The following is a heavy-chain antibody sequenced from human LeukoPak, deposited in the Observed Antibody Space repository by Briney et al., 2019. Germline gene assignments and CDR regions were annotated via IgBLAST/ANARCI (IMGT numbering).Heavy chain of an antibody. CDR1: GFNVNSYY. J-gene: IGHJ4*02. CDR2: LSSGDNT. D-gene: IGHD2/OR15-2a*01. V-gene: IGHV3-53*01. CDR3: ASLGFQRKSFDY. Sequence: GGSLRLSCAASGFNVNSYYMSWVRQAPGRGLEWVSALSSGDNTHYADSVNGRFTISRDNSKNTLYLQLNSLRAEDTAVYYCASLGFQRKSFDYWGQGTLVTVSS.